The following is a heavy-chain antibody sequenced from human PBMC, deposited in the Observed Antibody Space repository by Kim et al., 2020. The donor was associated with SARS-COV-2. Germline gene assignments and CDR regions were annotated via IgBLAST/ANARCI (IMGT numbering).Heavy chain of an antibody. CDR2: ISYDGSNK. V-gene: IGHV3-30-3*01. CDR1: GFTFSSYA. D-gene: IGHD6-19*01. J-gene: IGHJ6*02. Sequence: GGSLRLSCAASGFTFSSYAMHWVRQAPGKGLEWVSVISYDGSNKYYADSVKGRFTISRDNSKNTLYLQMNSLRAEDTAVYYCARDQNSSGWYSGYYYYYYGMDVWGQGTTVTVSS. CDR3: ARDQNSSGWYSGYYYYYYGMDV.